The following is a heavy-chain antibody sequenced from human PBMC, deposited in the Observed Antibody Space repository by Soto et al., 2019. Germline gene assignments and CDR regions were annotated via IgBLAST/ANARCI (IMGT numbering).Heavy chain of an antibody. CDR3: ASSNRRWLDHAFDI. J-gene: IGHJ3*02. CDR1: GGSISSSSYY. CDR2: IYYSGST. V-gene: IGHV4-39*01. D-gene: IGHD6-19*01. Sequence: SETLSLTCTFSGGSISSSSYYWGWIRQPPGKGLEWIGGIYYSGSTYYNPSLKSRVTISVDTSKNQFSLKLSSVTAADTAVYYCASSNRRWLDHAFDIWGQGTMVTVSS.